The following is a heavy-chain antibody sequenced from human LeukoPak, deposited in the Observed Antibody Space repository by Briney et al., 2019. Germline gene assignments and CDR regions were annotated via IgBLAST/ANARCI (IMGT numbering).Heavy chain of an antibody. CDR1: GYTFTGYY. CDR2: INPNSGGT. V-gene: IGHV1-2*02. CDR3: SILAARGDY. J-gene: IGHJ4*02. Sequence: GASVKVSCKASGYTFTGYYMHWVRQAPGQGLEWMGWINPNSGGTNYAQKFQGRVTMTRDTSISTAYIELSRRKSEDTAVYYRSILAARGDYWGRGTLVTVS. D-gene: IGHD6-25*01.